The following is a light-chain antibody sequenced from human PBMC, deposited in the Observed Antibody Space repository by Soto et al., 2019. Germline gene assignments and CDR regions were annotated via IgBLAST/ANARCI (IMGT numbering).Light chain of an antibody. CDR2: WAS. J-gene: IGKJ1*01. CDR3: QQFHGAWT. CDR1: QSLFYGSTNKNY. V-gene: IGKV4-1*01. Sequence: DIVMTQSPDSLAVSLGERATINCKSSQSLFYGSTNKNYLAWYQQKPGQPPKLLINWASTRESGVPDRCSGRGSGTDFTPTISSLQTEDVAVYFWQQFHGAWTFGQGNKVAIK.